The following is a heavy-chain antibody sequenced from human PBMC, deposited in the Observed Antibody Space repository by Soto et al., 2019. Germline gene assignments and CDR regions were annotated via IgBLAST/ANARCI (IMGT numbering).Heavy chain of an antibody. J-gene: IGHJ6*02. CDR1: VYTFTGYY. Sequence: GASVKVSCKASVYTFTGYYMHWVRQAPGQGLEWMGWINPNSGGTNYAQKFQGWVTMTRDTSISTAYMELSRLRSDDTAVYYCARLNGYCISTNCHGYYGMDVWGQGTTVTVSS. CDR2: INPNSGGT. V-gene: IGHV1-2*04. CDR3: ARLNGYCISTNCHGYYGMDV. D-gene: IGHD2-2*03.